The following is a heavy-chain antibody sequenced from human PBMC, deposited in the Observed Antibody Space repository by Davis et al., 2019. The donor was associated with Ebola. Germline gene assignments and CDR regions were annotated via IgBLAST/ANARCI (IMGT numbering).Heavy chain of an antibody. J-gene: IGHJ6*02. D-gene: IGHD2-8*02. CDR3: ARGRVVLVVYAIRYYGMDV. CDR1: GGTFSSYA. CDR2: IIPILGIA. V-gene: IGHV1-69*04. Sequence: AASVKVSCKASGGTFSSYAISWVRQAPGQGLEWMGRIIPILGIANYAQKFQGRVTITADKSTSTAYMELSSLRSEDTAVYYCARGRVVLVVYAIRYYGMDVWGQGTTVTVSS.